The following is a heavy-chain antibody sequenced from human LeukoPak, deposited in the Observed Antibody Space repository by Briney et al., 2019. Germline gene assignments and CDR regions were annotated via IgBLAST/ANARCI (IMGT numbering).Heavy chain of an antibody. D-gene: IGHD2-2*01. CDR1: GGSISSGDYY. J-gene: IGHJ4*02. Sequence: SETLSLTCTVSGGSISSGDYYWSRIRQPPGKGLEWIGYIYYSGSTYYNPSLKGRVTISVDTSKNQFSLKLSSVTAADTAVYYCARASWRRYYFDYWGQGTLVTVSS. CDR2: IYYSGST. CDR3: ARASWRRYYFDY. V-gene: IGHV4-30-4*01.